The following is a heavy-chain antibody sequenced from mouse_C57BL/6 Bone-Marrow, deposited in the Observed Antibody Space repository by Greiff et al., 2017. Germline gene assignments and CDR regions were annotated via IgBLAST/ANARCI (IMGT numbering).Heavy chain of an antibody. CDR2: INPNNGGT. V-gene: IGHV1-26*01. D-gene: IGHD1-1*01. CDR3: ARSFTTVVARDAMDY. J-gene: IGHJ4*01. CDR1: GYTFTDYY. Sequence: VQLQQSGPELVKPGASVKISCKASGYTFTDYYMNWVKQSHGKSLEWIGDINPNNGGTSYNQKFKGKATLTVDKSSSTAYMELRSLTSEDSAVYYCARSFTTVVARDAMDYWGQGTSVTVSS.